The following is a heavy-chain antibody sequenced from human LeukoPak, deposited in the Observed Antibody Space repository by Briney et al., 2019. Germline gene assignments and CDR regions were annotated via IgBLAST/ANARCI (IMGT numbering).Heavy chain of an antibody. CDR3: AREGHYYGSGSYYNETYYFDY. V-gene: IGHV3-66*01. Sequence: PGGSLRLSCAASGFTVSSNYMSWVRQAPGKGLEWVSVIYSGGSTCYADSVKGRFTISRDNSKNTLYLQMNSLRAEDTAVYYCAREGHYYGSGSYYNETYYFDYWGQGTLVTVSS. CDR2: IYSGGST. D-gene: IGHD3-10*01. CDR1: GFTVSSNY. J-gene: IGHJ4*02.